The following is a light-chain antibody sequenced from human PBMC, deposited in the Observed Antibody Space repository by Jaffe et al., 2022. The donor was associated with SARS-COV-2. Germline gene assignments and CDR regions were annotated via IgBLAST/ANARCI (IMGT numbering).Light chain of an antibody. J-gene: IGLJ1*01. CDR1: SSDVGGYDF. CDR3: MSSTDTNTLV. CDR2: DVT. V-gene: IGLV2-14*03. Sequence: QSALTQPASVSGSPGQSITISCTGTSSDVGGYDFVSWYQRHPGKAPTLMIYDVTSRPSGISNRFSGSKSGNTASLTISGLQAEDEADYFCMSSTDTNTLVFGTGTKVTVL.